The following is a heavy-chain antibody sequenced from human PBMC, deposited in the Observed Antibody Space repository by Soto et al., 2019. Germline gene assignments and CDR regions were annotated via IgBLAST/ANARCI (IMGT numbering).Heavy chain of an antibody. CDR2: ISGSGGTT. J-gene: IGHJ4*02. CDR1: GFTFTSYG. CDR3: AKRFDSSGYFFDY. Sequence: EVQLVESGGGLVQPGGSLRLSCAASGFTFTSYGMSWVRQAPGKGLEWVSTISGSGGTTFYADSVKGRFTISRDKSKNSLYLQMNSLRAEDTAVYYCAKRFDSSGYFFDYWGQGTLVAVSS. V-gene: IGHV3-23*04. D-gene: IGHD5-18*01.